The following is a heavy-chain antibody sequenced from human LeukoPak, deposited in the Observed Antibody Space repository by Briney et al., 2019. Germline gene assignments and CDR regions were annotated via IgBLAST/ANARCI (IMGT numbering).Heavy chain of an antibody. J-gene: IGHJ4*02. Sequence: PSETVSLTCTVSGGSISSGDYYWSWIRQPPGKGLEWIGYIYYSGSTYYNPSLKSRVTISVDTSKNQFSLKLSSVTAADTAVYYCARDLKGGGYYDSSGPGGWGQGTLSPSPQ. V-gene: IGHV4-30-4*08. CDR1: GGSISSGDYY. D-gene: IGHD3-22*01. CDR2: IYYSGST. CDR3: ARDLKGGGYYDSSGPGG.